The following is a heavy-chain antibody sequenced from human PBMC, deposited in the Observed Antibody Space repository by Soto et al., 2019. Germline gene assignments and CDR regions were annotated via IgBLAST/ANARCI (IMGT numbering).Heavy chain of an antibody. V-gene: IGHV6-1*01. CDR2: AYYRYEWFH. CDR3: AGDTGTYNQYFRI. Sequence: QSLSRTSVISGRDVSNNRAVCIWNRQSPSRGLEWLGRAYYRYEWFHDFATGMEGRLTIQPDTSKNQVSLHLNFVTPADSAIFCCAGDTGTYNQYFRIWGQGTPFTVSS. CDR1: GRDVSNNRAV. J-gene: IGHJ1*01. D-gene: IGHD1-1*01.